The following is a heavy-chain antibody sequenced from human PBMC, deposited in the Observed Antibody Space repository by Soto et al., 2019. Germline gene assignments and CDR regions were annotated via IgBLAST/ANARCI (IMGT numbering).Heavy chain of an antibody. CDR3: AFGPGMDV. J-gene: IGHJ6*02. CDR2: IWYDGSNK. CDR1: GFTFSSYG. Sequence: GGSLRLSCAASGFTFSSYGMHWVRQAPGKGLEWAAVIWYDGSNKYYADSVKGRFTISRDNSKNTLYLQMNSLRAEDTAVYYCAFGPGMDVWGQGTTVTVSS. D-gene: IGHD3-10*01. V-gene: IGHV3-33*01.